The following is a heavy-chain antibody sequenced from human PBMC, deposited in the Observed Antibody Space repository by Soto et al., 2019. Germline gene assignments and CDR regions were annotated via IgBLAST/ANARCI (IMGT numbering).Heavy chain of an antibody. CDR3: AKDTRKVLPGELGDCSSPSCPRTHYYYYGMDV. V-gene: IGHV3-30-3*01. Sequence: GGSLRLSCAASGFTFSSYAMHWVRQAPGKGLERVAVISYDGSNKYCADSVKGRFTISRDNSKNTLYLQMNSLRAEDTAVYYCAKDTRKVLPGELGDCSSPSCPRTHYYYYGMDVWAQGTRLTVSS. CDR2: ISYDGSNK. J-gene: IGHJ6*02. D-gene: IGHD2-2*01. CDR1: GFTFSSYA.